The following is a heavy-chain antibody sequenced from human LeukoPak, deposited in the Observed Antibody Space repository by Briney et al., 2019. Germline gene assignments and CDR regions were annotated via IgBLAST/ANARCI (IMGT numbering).Heavy chain of an antibody. V-gene: IGHV4-59*08. CDR2: ISSSGST. CDR3: ARHGGYSSPSGY. D-gene: IGHD5-12*01. Sequence: PSETLSLTCTVSGGSISNYYWSWIRQPPGKGLEWIGYISSSGSTNYNPSLKSRVNISVDMSKNQFSLKLSSVTDADTAVYYCARHGGYSSPSGYWGQGTLVTVSP. J-gene: IGHJ4*02. CDR1: GGSISNYY.